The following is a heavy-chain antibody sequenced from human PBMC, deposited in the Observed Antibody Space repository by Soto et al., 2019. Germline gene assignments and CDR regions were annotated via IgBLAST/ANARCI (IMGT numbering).Heavy chain of an antibody. V-gene: IGHV3-21*01. CDR2: ISISSSYI. D-gene: IGHD2-15*01. CDR1: GFTFSSYR. CDR3: ASGSSPHRSGGSCYSEYFDD. Sequence: PXGSLRLSFAASGFTFSSYRMNWVRQAPGKGLEWVSSISISSSYIYYADSVKGRFTISRDNAKNSLYLQMNSLRAEDTAVYYCASGSSPHRSGGSCYSEYFDDWGQGTLVTVSS. J-gene: IGHJ4*02.